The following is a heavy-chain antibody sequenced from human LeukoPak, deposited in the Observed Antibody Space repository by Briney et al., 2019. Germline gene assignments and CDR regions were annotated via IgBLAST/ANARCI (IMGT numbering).Heavy chain of an antibody. J-gene: IGHJ6*03. CDR3: ARSRRGYYMDV. CDR2: MNPGSGNT. Sequence: AAVKVSCKASGYTFSNLDVNWVRQAPAQGLEWMAWMNPGSGNTGYEEEFQDGLTMSSNTSITTASMELSSLTSEDTAVYYCARSRRGYYMDVWDKGNTVIVS. V-gene: IGHV1-8*01. CDR1: GYTFSNLD.